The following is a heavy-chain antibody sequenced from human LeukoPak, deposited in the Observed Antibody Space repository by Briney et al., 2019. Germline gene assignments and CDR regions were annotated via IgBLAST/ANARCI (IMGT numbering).Heavy chain of an antibody. CDR2: VGISSGNT. J-gene: IGHJ4*02. V-gene: IGHV3-48*01. D-gene: IGHD2-2*01. CDR1: GFTFSDYS. CDR3: ARDTKYAFDN. Sequence: GGSLRLSWAASGFTFSDYSMNWVRQAPGKGLEWISYVGISSGNTKYADSVKGRFTISGDKAKNSLYLQMNSLRVEDTAVYYCARDTKYAFDNWGQGTLVTVSS.